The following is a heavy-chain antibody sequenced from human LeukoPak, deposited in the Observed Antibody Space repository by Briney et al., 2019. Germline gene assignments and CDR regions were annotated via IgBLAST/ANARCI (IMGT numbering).Heavy chain of an antibody. D-gene: IGHD4-17*01. CDR3: ARDYGYGDYLTAFDI. CDR2: IYYSGST. CDR1: GGSIGSGGYY. J-gene: IGHJ3*02. V-gene: IGHV4-31*03. Sequence: PSETLSLTCTVSGGSIGSGGYYWSWIRQHPGKGLEWIGYIYYSGSTYYNPSLKSRVTISVDTSKSQFSLKLSSVTAADTAVYYCARDYGYGDYLTAFDIWGQGTMVTVSS.